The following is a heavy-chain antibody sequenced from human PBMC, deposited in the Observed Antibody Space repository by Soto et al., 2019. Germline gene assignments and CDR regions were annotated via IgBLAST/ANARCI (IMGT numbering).Heavy chain of an antibody. Sequence: SETLSLTCTVSGVSINSYYWAWIRQPPGKGLEWIGYIYFSGSTNDNPSLKSRVTISVDTSKNQFSLKLTSVTAADTAVYYCARDKITGLFDYWGQGTLVTVS. CDR1: GVSINSYY. V-gene: IGHV4-59*12. CDR2: IYFSGST. J-gene: IGHJ4*02. D-gene: IGHD2-8*02. CDR3: ARDKITGLFDY.